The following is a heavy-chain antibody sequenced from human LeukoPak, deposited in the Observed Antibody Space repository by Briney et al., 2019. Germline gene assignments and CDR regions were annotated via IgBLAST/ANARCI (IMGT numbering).Heavy chain of an antibody. Sequence: SETLSLTCAVYGGSFSGYYWSWIRQPPGKGLEWIGEINHSGSTNYNPSLKSRVTISVDTSKNQFSLKLSSVTAADTAVYYCATIPDYGGNPGGFDYWGQGTLVTVSS. CDR1: GGSFSGYY. D-gene: IGHD4-23*01. J-gene: IGHJ4*02. V-gene: IGHV4-34*01. CDR3: ATIPDYGGNPGGFDY. CDR2: INHSGST.